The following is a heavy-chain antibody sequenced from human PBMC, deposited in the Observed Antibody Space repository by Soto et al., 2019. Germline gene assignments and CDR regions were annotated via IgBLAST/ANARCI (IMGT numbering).Heavy chain of an antibody. CDR1: GYTFTSYG. CDR3: ARDGDRYGLNYYYGMDV. J-gene: IGHJ6*02. CDR2: ISAYNGNT. Sequence: KGSCQAFGYTFTSYGIRWVRQAPGQGLEWMGWISAYNGNTNYAQKLQGRVTMTTDTSTSTAYMELRSLRSDDTAVYYCARDGDRYGLNYYYGMDVWGQGTTVTVYS. V-gene: IGHV1-18*04. D-gene: IGHD5-18*01.